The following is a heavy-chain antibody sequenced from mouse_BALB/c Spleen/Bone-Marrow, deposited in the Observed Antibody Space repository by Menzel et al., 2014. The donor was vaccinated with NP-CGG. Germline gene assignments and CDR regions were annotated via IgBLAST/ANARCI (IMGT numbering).Heavy chain of an antibody. J-gene: IGHJ2*01. CDR3: ARTRTKDYFDY. V-gene: IGHV2-9*02. CDR2: KWAGGTT. D-gene: IGHD3-3*01. Sequence: VQLQQSGPGLVSPSQSLSITCTVSGFSLTSYGVHWVRQPPGKGLEWLGVKWAGGTTSYNSALMSRLSISRDNSKSQVFLKMNSLQTDDTAIYYCARTRTKDYFDYWGQGTTLTVSS. CDR1: GFSLTSYG.